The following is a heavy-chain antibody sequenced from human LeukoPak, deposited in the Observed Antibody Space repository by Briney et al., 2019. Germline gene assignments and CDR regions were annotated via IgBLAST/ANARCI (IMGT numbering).Heavy chain of an antibody. CDR1: GGTFSSYA. CDR3: ARDLGPSRAASYYCMDV. J-gene: IGHJ6*03. CDR2: IIPMSDTA. V-gene: IGHV1-69*05. Sequence: ASVKVSCKASGGTFSSYAISWVRQAPGQGLEWMGGIIPMSDTATYAQKFQGRVTITTDESASTGYMELSSLTSEDTAVYFCARDLGPSRAASYYCMDVWGKGTTVTVS. D-gene: IGHD6-6*01.